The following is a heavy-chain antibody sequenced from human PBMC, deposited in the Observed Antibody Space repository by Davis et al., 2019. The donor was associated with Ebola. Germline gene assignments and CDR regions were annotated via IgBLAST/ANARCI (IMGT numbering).Heavy chain of an antibody. CDR2: ISYDGSSK. CDR1: EFIFSHYG. V-gene: IGHV3-30*03. J-gene: IGHJ4*02. CDR3: ASHGVFDY. Sequence: GGSLRLSCAASEFIFSHYGMHWVRQAPGKGLEWVAVISYDGSSKYYTDSVKGRFTISRDNSKNTLYLQMNSLRVGDTAVYYCASHGVFDYWGQGTLVTVSS.